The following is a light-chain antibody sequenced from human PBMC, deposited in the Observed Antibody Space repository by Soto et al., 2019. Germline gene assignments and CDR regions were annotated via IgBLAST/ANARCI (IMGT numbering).Light chain of an antibody. Sequence: QSVLTQPASVSGSPGQSITISCTGTSSDVGGYNFVSWYQHHPGKAPKLIVYDVSNRPSGVSNRFSGAKSGNTASLTISGLQAEDEADYYCTSYTSSFTYFFGTGTKVTVL. CDR2: DVS. CDR1: SSDVGGYNF. CDR3: TSYTSSFTYF. V-gene: IGLV2-14*03. J-gene: IGLJ1*01.